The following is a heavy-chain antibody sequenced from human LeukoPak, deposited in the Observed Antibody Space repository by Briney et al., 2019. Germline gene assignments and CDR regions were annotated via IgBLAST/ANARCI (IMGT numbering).Heavy chain of an antibody. J-gene: IGHJ4*02. CDR1: GFTFSSYG. CDR2: IWYDGGNK. Sequence: PGGSLRLSCAASGFTFSSYGMHWVRQAPGKGLEWVAVIWYDGGNKYYADSVKGRFTISRDNSKNTLYLQMNSLRAEDTAVYYCARGSWYDSSFDYWGQGTLVTVSS. V-gene: IGHV3-33*01. CDR3: ARGSWYDSSFDY. D-gene: IGHD3-22*01.